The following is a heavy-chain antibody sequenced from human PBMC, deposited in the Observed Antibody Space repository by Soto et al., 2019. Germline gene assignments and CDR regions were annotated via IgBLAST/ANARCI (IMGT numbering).Heavy chain of an antibody. V-gene: IGHV4-4*02. CDR2: IYHSGNT. CDR1: GGSINSSNW. Sequence: QVQLQESGPGLVKPSGTLSLTCAVSGGSINSSNWWTWVRQPPGKGLEWIGNIYHSGNTNYNPSLKSRLSMSGGKSKNQFSLRLSSVTAADTAIYYCAREGPATIAADLSWFDPWGQGTLVTVSS. CDR3: AREGPATIAADLSWFDP. J-gene: IGHJ5*02. D-gene: IGHD6-13*01.